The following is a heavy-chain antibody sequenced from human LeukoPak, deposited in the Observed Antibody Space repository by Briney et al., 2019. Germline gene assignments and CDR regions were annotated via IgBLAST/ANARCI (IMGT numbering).Heavy chain of an antibody. J-gene: IGHJ5*02. D-gene: IGHD4-17*01. V-gene: IGHV4-39*07. CDR3: ARPNYGSLPNWFDP. Sequence: SETLSLTCTVSGGSISSSSYYWGWIRQPPGKGLEWIGEIYHSGSTNYNPSLKSRVTISVDKSKNQFSLKLSSVTAADTAVYYCARPNYGSLPNWFDPWGQGTLVTVSS. CDR1: GGSISSSSYY. CDR2: IYHSGST.